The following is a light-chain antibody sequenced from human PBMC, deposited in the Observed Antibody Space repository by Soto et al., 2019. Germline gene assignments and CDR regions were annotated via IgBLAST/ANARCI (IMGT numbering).Light chain of an antibody. CDR3: SSYTTSSTLYV. CDR2: EVS. CDR1: SSDVGGYKY. J-gene: IGLJ1*01. Sequence: SALTQPAAVSGSPGQSITIACSGTSSDVGGYKYVSWFQQLRTEAPRLMIYEVSNRHSRIPPRVSGSKSGQPASLTLSGLHADDEADDYCSSYTTSSTLYVAGTGTKVTV. V-gene: IGLV2-14*01.